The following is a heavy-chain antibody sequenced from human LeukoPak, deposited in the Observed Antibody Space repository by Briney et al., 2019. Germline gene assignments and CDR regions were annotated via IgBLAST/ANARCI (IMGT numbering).Heavy chain of an antibody. Sequence: GGSLRLSCAASGFTFSSYSMNWVRQAPGKGLEWVSSISSSSSYIYYADSVKGRFTISRDNSKNTLYLQMNSLRAEDTAVYYCAKDGALGYSYGEVDYWGQGTLVTVSS. D-gene: IGHD5-18*01. CDR1: GFTFSSYS. CDR2: ISSSSSYI. J-gene: IGHJ4*02. V-gene: IGHV3-21*01. CDR3: AKDGALGYSYGEVDY.